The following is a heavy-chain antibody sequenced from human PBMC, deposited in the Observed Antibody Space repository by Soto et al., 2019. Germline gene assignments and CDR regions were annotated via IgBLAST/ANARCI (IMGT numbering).Heavy chain of an antibody. CDR3: ARNKGYSYGSYYYYGMDV. Sequence: QVQLQESGPGLVKPSQTLSLTCTVSGGSISSGDYYWSWIRQPPGKGLEWIGYIYYSGSTYYNPSLKSRVTISGDTSKNQFSLKLSSVTAADTAVYYCARNKGYSYGSYYYYGMDVWGQGTTVTVSS. CDR1: GGSISSGDYY. CDR2: IYYSGST. V-gene: IGHV4-30-4*01. D-gene: IGHD5-18*01. J-gene: IGHJ6*02.